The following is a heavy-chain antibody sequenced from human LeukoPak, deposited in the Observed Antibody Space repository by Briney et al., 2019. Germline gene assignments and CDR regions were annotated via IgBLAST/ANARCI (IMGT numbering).Heavy chain of an antibody. CDR2: IYSGGST. CDR3: AGLGITMVRGVADGWFDP. J-gene: IGHJ5*02. CDR1: GFTVSSSY. V-gene: IGHV3-66*01. D-gene: IGHD3-10*01. Sequence: PGGSLRLSCAASGFTVSSSYMSWVRQAPGKGLEWVSVIYSGGSTYYADSVKGRFTISRDNSKNTLYLQMNSLRAEDTAVYYCAGLGITMVRGVADGWFDPWGQGTLVTVSS.